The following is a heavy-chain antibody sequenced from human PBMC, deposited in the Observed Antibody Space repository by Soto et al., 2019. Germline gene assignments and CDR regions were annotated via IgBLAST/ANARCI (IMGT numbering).Heavy chain of an antibody. CDR1: GYTFTGYY. J-gene: IGHJ4*02. Sequence: ASVKVSCKASGYTFTGYYMHWVRQAPGQGLEWMGWINPNSGGTNYAQKFQGWVTMTRDTSISTAYMELSRLRSDDTAVYYCARHSHSSGWNFDDWGQGTLVTVSS. D-gene: IGHD6-19*01. V-gene: IGHV1-2*04. CDR3: ARHSHSSGWNFDD. CDR2: INPNSGGT.